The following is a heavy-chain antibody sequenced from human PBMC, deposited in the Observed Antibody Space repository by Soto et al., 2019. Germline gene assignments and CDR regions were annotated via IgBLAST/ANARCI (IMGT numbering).Heavy chain of an antibody. CDR2: IYYSGST. Sequence: PSETLSLTCTVSGGSISSSSYYWGWIRQPPGKGLEWIGSIYYSGSTYYNPSLKSRVTISVDTSKNQFSLKLSSVTAADTAVYYCASFLHGYSSGWYYFDYWGQGTLVPVSS. J-gene: IGHJ4*02. V-gene: IGHV4-39*01. CDR1: GGSISSSSYY. CDR3: ASFLHGYSSGWYYFDY. D-gene: IGHD6-19*01.